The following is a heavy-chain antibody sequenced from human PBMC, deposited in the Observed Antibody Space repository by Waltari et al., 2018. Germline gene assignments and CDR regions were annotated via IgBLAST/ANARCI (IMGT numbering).Heavy chain of an antibody. CDR2: VHRSGRT. CDR1: GASLSSTYW. Sequence: QLQLPASGPGLAKPSGPLSLTCAVSGASLSSTYWWNWVRQPPGTGRAWIGQVHRSGRTNYNPSFASRVTVSLDTYNNQFSLKVSSATAADTAVYYCARDRGRGLYLDSWGPGTLVTVSP. V-gene: IGHV4-4*02. D-gene: IGHD2-15*01. CDR3: ARDRGRGLYLDS. J-gene: IGHJ4*02.